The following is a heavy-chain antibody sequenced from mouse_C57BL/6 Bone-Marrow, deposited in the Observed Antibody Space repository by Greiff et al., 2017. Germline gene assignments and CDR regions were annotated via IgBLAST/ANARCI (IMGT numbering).Heavy chain of an antibody. J-gene: IGHJ4*01. CDR3: ARWDSSGPPAMDY. V-gene: IGHV1-85*01. Sequence: QVQLQQSGPELVKPGASVKLSCKASGYTFTSYDINWVKQKPGQGLEWIGWIYPRDGSTKYNEKFKGTATLTVDTSSSTAYMELHSLTSEDSAVYFCARWDSSGPPAMDYWGQGTSVTVSS. D-gene: IGHD3-2*02. CDR1: GYTFTSYD. CDR2: IYPRDGST.